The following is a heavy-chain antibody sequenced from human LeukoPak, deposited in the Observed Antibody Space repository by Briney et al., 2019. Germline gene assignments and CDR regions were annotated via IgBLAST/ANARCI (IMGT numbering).Heavy chain of an antibody. CDR3: ARGGYYSSPV. CDR1: GDSVSSDSAT. Sequence: SQTLSLTCAISGDSVSSDSATWNWIRQSPSRGLEWLGRTYYRSKWSNDYAVSVKSRITINPDISKNQFSLQLNSVIPEDTAIYYCARGGYYSSPVWDQGTLVTVSS. V-gene: IGHV6-1*01. CDR2: TYYRSKWSN. D-gene: IGHD2-21*01. J-gene: IGHJ4*02.